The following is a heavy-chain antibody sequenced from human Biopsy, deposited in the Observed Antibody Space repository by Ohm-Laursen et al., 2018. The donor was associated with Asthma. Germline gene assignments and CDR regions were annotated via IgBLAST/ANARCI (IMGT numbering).Heavy chain of an antibody. CDR2: IVFASGAT. Sequence: SVKVSCNASGVALSGYTFAWVRQARGLGLEWIAWIVFASGATNYAQNFQDRLTVTRDMSAGSISMELRGLSSTDTAVYYCAAGRTSLQGESLIWGQGTLVSVSS. V-gene: IGHV1-58*01. D-gene: IGHD2/OR15-2a*01. J-gene: IGHJ4*01. CDR3: AAGRTSLQGESLI. CDR1: GVALSGYT.